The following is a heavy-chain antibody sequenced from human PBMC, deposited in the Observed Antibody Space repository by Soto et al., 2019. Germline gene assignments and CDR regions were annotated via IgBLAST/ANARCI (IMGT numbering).Heavy chain of an antibody. CDR1: GFTFSLYS. J-gene: IGHJ4*02. V-gene: IGHV3-21*01. CDR2: ISSSGGYI. CDR3: ARDVANGKHSYVY. Sequence: LRLSCAASGFTFSLYSLNWVRQAPGKGLEWVSSISSSGGYIYYADSVKGRFTISRDNAKNSLNLQMNSLRAEDTAVYYCARDVANGKHSYVYWGQGTLVTVSS. D-gene: IGHD1-26*01.